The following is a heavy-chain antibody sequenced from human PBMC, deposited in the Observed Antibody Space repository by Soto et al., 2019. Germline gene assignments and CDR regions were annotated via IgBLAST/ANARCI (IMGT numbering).Heavy chain of an antibody. CDR2: INPSGGST. CDR3: ARDLGCGGDCYPFDY. D-gene: IGHD2-21*02. J-gene: IGHJ4*01. V-gene: IGHV1-46*01. Sequence: QVQLVQSGAEVKKPGASVKVSCKASGYTFTSYYMHWVRQAPGQGLEWMGIINPSGGSTSYAQKFQGRVTMTRDTSTSTVYMELSSLRSEDTAVYYCARDLGCGGDCYPFDYWGHGTLVTVSS. CDR1: GYTFTSYY.